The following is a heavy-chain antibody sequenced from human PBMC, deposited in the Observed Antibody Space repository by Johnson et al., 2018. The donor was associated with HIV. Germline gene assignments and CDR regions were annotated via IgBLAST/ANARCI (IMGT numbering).Heavy chain of an antibody. CDR1: GFTFSSYA. J-gene: IGHJ3*02. CDR2: ISYDGSIK. D-gene: IGHD2-2*01. CDR3: ARDRCSSTSCIDAFDI. Sequence: QVQLVESGGGVVQPGMSLRLSCAASGFTFSSYAMHWVRQAPGKGLEWVAVISYDGSIKYYADSVKGRFTISRDNSKNTLYLQMNSQRAEDTAVYYCARDRCSSTSCIDAFDIWGQGTMVTVSS. V-gene: IGHV3-30*04.